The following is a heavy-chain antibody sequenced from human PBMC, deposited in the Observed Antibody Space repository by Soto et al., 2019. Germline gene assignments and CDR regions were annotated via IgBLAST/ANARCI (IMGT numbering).Heavy chain of an antibody. CDR3: AREVGYGDFSAALLD. J-gene: IGHJ4*02. CDR1: GGTFSSHS. Sequence: VQLMQSGAEVKKPGSSVKVSCKASGGTFSSHSINWVRQAPGQELEWMGGIITLFGTSNYAQNFQGRVTITADKSTSTAYMALNILKSDDTAVSSCAREVGYGDFSAALLDWGQGTLVTVSS. V-gene: IGHV1-69*06. D-gene: IGHD2-21*02. CDR2: IITLFGTS.